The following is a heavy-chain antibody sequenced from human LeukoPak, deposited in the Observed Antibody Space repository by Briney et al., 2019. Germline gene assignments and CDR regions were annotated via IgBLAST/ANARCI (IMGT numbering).Heavy chain of an antibody. CDR3: ARDHQGYFDY. Sequence: SETLSLTCTVSGGSISSGDYYWSWIRQPPGKGLEWIGYIYYSGSTYYNPSLKSRVTISVDTSKDQFSLKLSSVTAADTAVYYCARDHQGYFDYWGQGTLVTVSS. CDR1: GGSISSGDYY. CDR2: IYYSGST. V-gene: IGHV4-30-4*01. J-gene: IGHJ4*02.